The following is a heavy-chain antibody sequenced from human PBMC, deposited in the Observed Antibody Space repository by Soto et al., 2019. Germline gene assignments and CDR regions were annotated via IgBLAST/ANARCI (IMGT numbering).Heavy chain of an antibody. Sequence: GGSLRLSCAASGFTFSSYAMSWVRQAPGKGLEWVSAISGSGGSTYYADSVKGRFTISRDNSKNTLYLQMNSLRAEDTAVYYCAKVRDNYYDSSGYPGWWGQGTLVTVSS. D-gene: IGHD3-22*01. CDR3: AKVRDNYYDSSGYPGW. V-gene: IGHV3-23*01. J-gene: IGHJ4*02. CDR1: GFTFSSYA. CDR2: ISGSGGST.